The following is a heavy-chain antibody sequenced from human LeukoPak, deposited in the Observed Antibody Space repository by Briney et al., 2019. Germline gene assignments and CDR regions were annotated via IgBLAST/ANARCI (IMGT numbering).Heavy chain of an antibody. CDR1: GFTFSSYW. Sequence: GGSLRLSCAASGFTFSSYWTSWVRQAPGKGLEWVANIKQDGSEKYYVDSVKGRFTISRDNAKNSLYLQMNSLRAEDTAVYYCARGRRTAYYYYYMDVWGKGTTVTVSS. J-gene: IGHJ6*03. V-gene: IGHV3-7*01. D-gene: IGHD2-2*01. CDR3: ARGRRTAYYYYYMDV. CDR2: IKQDGSEK.